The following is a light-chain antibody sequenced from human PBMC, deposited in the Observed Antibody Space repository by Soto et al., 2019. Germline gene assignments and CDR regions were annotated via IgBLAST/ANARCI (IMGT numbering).Light chain of an antibody. V-gene: IGKV3-15*01. CDR3: QQYNNWPPWT. CDR2: GAS. J-gene: IGKJ1*01. CDR1: QNIRNN. Sequence: VMTQSPASLSVSPGERATLSCRASQNIRNNLAWYQQKPGQSPRLLIAGASTREAGIPGRFSGSGSGTDFTLIISSLQSEDFAIYYCQQYNNWPPWTFGQGTKVDIK.